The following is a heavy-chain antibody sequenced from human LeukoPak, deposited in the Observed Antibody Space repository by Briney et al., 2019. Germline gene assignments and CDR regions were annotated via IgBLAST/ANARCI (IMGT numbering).Heavy chain of an antibody. CDR3: ARGRVYCSSTSCYTTHNFDY. CDR2: INPNSGGT. V-gene: IGHV1-2*02. D-gene: IGHD2-2*02. J-gene: IGHJ4*02. CDR1: GYTFTGYY. Sequence: GASVKVSCKASGYTFTGYYMHWVRQAPGQGLEWMGWINPNSGGTNYAQKFQGRVTMTRDTSISTAYIELSRLRSDDTAVYYCARGRVYCSSTSCYTTHNFDYWGQGTLVTVSS.